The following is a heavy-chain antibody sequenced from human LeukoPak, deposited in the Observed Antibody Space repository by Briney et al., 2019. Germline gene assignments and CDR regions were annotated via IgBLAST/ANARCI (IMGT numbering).Heavy chain of an antibody. J-gene: IGHJ4*02. CDR3: AKEMRIAVAGWGMDY. CDR1: GFTFSSYA. D-gene: IGHD6-19*01. CDR2: ISGSGGST. V-gene: IGHV3-23*01. Sequence: GGSLRLSCAASGFTFSSYAMSWVRQAPGKGLEWVSAISGSGGSTYYADSVKGRFTISRDNSKNTLCLQMNSLRAEDTAVYYCAKEMRIAVAGWGMDYWGQGTLVTVSS.